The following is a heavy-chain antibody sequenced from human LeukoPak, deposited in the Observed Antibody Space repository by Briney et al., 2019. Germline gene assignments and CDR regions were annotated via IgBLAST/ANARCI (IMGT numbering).Heavy chain of an antibody. CDR1: GLTFSNDG. J-gene: IGHJ3*02. Sequence: GGSVRLSCAASGLTFSNDGRHWVRQAPGKGLEWVADIASDGSHTFYVESVKGRFTISRDNSKNTLYLQMNSLGPEDTAVYFCARERQDTVIHSGAFDIWGQGTMVTVSS. D-gene: IGHD2-21*02. V-gene: IGHV3-30-3*01. CDR2: IASDGSHT. CDR3: ARERQDTVIHSGAFDI.